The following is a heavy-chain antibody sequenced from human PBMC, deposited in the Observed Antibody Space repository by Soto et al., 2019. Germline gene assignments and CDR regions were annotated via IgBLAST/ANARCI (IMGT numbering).Heavy chain of an antibody. CDR2: ISANGDNV. Sequence: PGGSLRLSCVASGFTVDDYAMHWVRQAPGKSMEWVSGISANGDNVDYADSVKGRFTVSRDNAKNSLFLQMNSLRPEDTALYYCAKDMNWGGMTTIHYFDSWGQGTQVTVSS. J-gene: IGHJ4*02. CDR1: GFTVDDYA. V-gene: IGHV3-9*01. D-gene: IGHD4-17*01. CDR3: AKDMNWGGMTTIHYFDS.